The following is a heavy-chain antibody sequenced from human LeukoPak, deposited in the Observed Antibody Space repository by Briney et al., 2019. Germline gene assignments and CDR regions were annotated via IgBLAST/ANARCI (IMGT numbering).Heavy chain of an antibody. D-gene: IGHD1-26*01. CDR1: GFTFSSYW. V-gene: IGHV3-7*01. Sequence: PGGSLRLSCAASGFTFSSYWMSWVRLAPGKGLEWVANIKQNGSEKYYVDSVKGRFTISRDNAKNSLYLQMNSLRAEDTAVYYCARAQSGSYYWYYYYYMDVWGKGTTVTVSS. CDR3: ARAQSGSYYWYYYYYMDV. CDR2: IKQNGSEK. J-gene: IGHJ6*03.